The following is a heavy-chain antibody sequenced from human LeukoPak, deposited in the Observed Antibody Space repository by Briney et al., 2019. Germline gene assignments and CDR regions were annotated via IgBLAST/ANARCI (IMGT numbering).Heavy chain of an antibody. Sequence: QSGGSLRLSCAASGFTFSKYWMSWVRQAPGKGLEWVANIKQDGSEKYYVDSVKGRFTISRDNAKNSLYLQMNSLRAEDTAVYYCANKWELGSYWGQGTLVTVSS. J-gene: IGHJ4*02. V-gene: IGHV3-7*01. CDR3: ANKWELGSY. CDR2: IKQDGSEK. CDR1: GFTFSKYW. D-gene: IGHD1-26*01.